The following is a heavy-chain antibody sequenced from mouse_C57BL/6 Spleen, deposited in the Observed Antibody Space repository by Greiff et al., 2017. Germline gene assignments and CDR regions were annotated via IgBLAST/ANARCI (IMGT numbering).Heavy chain of an antibody. Sequence: VKLQESGAELVRPGTSVKVSCKASGYAFTNYLIEWVKQRPGQGLEWIGVINPGSGGTNYNKKFKGKATLTADKSSSTAYMQLSSLTSEDAAVYFCARSGTTVVATGDFDYWGQGTTLTVSS. J-gene: IGHJ2*01. D-gene: IGHD1-1*01. CDR2: INPGSGGT. V-gene: IGHV1-54*01. CDR3: ARSGTTVVATGDFDY. CDR1: GYAFTNYL.